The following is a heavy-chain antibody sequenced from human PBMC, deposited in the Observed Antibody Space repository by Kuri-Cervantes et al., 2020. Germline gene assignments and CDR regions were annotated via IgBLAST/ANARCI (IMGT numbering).Heavy chain of an antibody. CDR1: GFTFSIYK. Sequence: GESLKISCAASGFTFSIYKMSWVRQAPGKGLEWVSSISGSSSYIYYADSVKGRFTISRDNAKSSLYLQMNSLRAEDTAVYYCAWGRSHSGSFLFDYWGQGTQVTVSS. CDR2: ISGSSSYI. CDR3: AWGRSHSGSFLFDY. V-gene: IGHV3-21*01. D-gene: IGHD1-26*01. J-gene: IGHJ4*02.